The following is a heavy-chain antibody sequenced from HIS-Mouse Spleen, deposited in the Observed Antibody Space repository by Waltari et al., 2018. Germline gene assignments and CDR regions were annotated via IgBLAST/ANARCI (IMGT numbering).Heavy chain of an antibody. CDR2: MRGSGGST. Sequence: EVQLLESGGGLVQPGGSLRLSCAASGFTFSSYAMTWVRRAPGKGLGWVAAMRGSGGSTYFADAVKGRFTISRENSKNTLYLKMNSRRAEDTAVYYCAKDEGWELPFDYWGQGTLVTVSS. D-gene: IGHD1-26*01. J-gene: IGHJ4*02. V-gene: IGHV3-23*01. CDR3: AKDEGWELPFDY. CDR1: GFTFSSYA.